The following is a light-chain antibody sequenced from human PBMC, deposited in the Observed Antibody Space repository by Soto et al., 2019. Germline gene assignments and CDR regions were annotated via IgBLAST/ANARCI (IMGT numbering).Light chain of an antibody. CDR1: SSNIGSNY. CDR3: AAWDDSLSVVI. Sequence: QSVLTHPPSASGTPGQRVTISCSGNSSNIGSNYVFWYQQLPKTAPKLLIYRDNRRPSGVPDRFSGSKSGTSASLAISGLRSEDEADYYCAAWDDSLSVVIFGGGTKLTVL. CDR2: RDN. V-gene: IGLV1-47*01. J-gene: IGLJ2*01.